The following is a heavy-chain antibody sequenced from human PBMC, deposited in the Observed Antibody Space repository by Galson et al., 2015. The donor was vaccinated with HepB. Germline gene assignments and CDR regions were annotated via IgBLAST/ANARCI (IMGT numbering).Heavy chain of an antibody. CDR2: ISYDGSNK. D-gene: IGHD3-16*02. Sequence: SLRLSCAASGFTFSSYGMHWVRQAPGKGLEWVAVISYDGSNKYYADSVRGRFTISRDNSKNTLYLQMNSLRAEDTAVYYCAKGYYVWGSYLGGYFDYWGQGTLVTVSS. V-gene: IGHV3-30*18. J-gene: IGHJ4*02. CDR1: GFTFSSYG. CDR3: AKGYYVWGSYLGGYFDY.